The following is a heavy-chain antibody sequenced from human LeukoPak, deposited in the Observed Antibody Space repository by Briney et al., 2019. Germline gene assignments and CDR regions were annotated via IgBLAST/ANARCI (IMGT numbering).Heavy chain of an antibody. J-gene: IGHJ3*02. CDR2: INPSGGST. CDR1: GYTFTSDY. CDR3: ARESGWYSRSWSRPLFDI. Sequence: AASVKVSCEASGYTFTSDYMHWVRQAPGQGLEWMGIINPSGGSTSYAQKFQGRVTMTRDTSTRTVYMELSSLRSEDTAVYYCARESGWYSRSWSRPLFDIWGQGKMVTVSS. V-gene: IGHV1-46*01. D-gene: IGHD6-13*01.